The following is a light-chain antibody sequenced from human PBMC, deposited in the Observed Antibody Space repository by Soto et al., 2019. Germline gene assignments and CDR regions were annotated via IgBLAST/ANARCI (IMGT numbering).Light chain of an antibody. CDR3: QSYDSNNQV. CDR2: EDN. J-gene: IGLJ3*02. Sequence: NFMLTQPHSVSESPGKTVTISCTRSRGSIASNYVQSYQQRPGSAPTTVIYEDNQRPSGVPDRFSGSIDSSSNSASLTISGLKTEDEADYYCQSYDSNNQVFGGGTKLTVL. CDR1: RGSIASNY. V-gene: IGLV6-57*04.